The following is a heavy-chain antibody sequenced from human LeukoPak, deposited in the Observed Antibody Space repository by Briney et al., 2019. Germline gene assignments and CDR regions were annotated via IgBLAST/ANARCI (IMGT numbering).Heavy chain of an antibody. J-gene: IGHJ6*03. V-gene: IGHV1-69*05. CDR2: IIPIFGTA. CDR1: GCTFSSYA. D-gene: IGHD2-15*01. CDR3: ARAQDRGYCSGGSCYAPHFNYYYYYMDV. Sequence: ASVKVSCKASGCTFSSYAISWVRQAPGQGLEWMGGIIPIFGTANYAQKFQGRVTITTDESTSTAYMELSSLRSEDTAVYYCARAQDRGYCSGGSCYAPHFNYYYYYMDVWGKGTTVTVS.